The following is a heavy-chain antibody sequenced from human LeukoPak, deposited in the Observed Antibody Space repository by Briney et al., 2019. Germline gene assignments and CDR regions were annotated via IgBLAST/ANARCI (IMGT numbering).Heavy chain of an antibody. D-gene: IGHD3-9*01. V-gene: IGHV1-46*01. Sequence: ASVKVSCKASGYTFTSYYMHWVRQAPGQGLEWMGIINPSGGSTSYAQKFQGRVTMTEDTSTDTAYMELSSLRSEDTAVYYCATERYFDWLFLMDYWGQGTLVTVSS. J-gene: IGHJ4*02. CDR3: ATERYFDWLFLMDY. CDR1: GYTFTSYY. CDR2: INPSGGST.